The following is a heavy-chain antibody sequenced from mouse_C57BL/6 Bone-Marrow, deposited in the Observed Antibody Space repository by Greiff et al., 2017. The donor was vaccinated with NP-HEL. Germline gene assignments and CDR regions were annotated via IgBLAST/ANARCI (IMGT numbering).Heavy chain of an antibody. Sequence: VQLKESGAELVRPGASVKLSCTASGFNIKDDYMHWVKQRPEQGLEWIGWIDPENGDTEYASKFQGKATITADTSSNTAYLQLSSLTSEDTAVYYCTTNWDVDWYFDVWGTGTTVTVSS. CDR2: IDPENGDT. D-gene: IGHD4-1*01. J-gene: IGHJ1*03. CDR3: TTNWDVDWYFDV. CDR1: GFNIKDDY. V-gene: IGHV14-4*01.